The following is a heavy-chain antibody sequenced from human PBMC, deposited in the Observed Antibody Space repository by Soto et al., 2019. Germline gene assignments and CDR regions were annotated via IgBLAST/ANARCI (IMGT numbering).Heavy chain of an antibody. J-gene: IGHJ5*02. V-gene: IGHV4-30-4*01. CDR2: IYYSGTA. CDR3: ARVRDR. CDR1: GDSISIGNSY. D-gene: IGHD3-3*01. Sequence: PSXTRSLTCSLSGDSISIGNSYWSWIRQPPGKGLEWIGYIYYSGTAYFNPSLKSRVTISEDTSNNQFSLKLSSVTAADTAVYYCARVRDRWGQGTLVTVSS.